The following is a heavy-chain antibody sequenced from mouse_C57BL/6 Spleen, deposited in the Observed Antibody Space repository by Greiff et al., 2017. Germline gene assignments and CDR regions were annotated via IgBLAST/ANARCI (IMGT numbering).Heavy chain of an antibody. CDR2: IYPRAGST. CDR3: ARRRDYDYDGYYYAMDY. D-gene: IGHD2-4*01. Sequence: QVQLQQSGPELVKPGASVKLSCKASGYTFTSYDINWVKQRPGQGLEWIGWIYPRAGSTKYNEKFKGKATLTVDTSSSTAYMELHSLTSEDSAVYYCARRRDYDYDGYYYAMDYWGQGTSVTVSS. J-gene: IGHJ4*01. CDR1: GYTFTSYD. V-gene: IGHV1-85*01.